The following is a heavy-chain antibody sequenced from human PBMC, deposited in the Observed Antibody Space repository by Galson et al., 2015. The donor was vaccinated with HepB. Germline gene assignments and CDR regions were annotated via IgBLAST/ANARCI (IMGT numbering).Heavy chain of an antibody. V-gene: IGHV3-48*01. J-gene: IGHJ3*02. D-gene: IGHD3-3*01. CDR3: AASVVIISRDRDAFDI. Sequence: SLRLSCAASGFTFSSYSMNWVRQAPGKGLEWVSYISSSSSTIYYADSVKGRFTISRDNAKNSLYLQMNSLRAEDTAVYYCAASVVIISRDRDAFDIWGQGTMVTVSS. CDR2: ISSSSSTI. CDR1: GFTFSSYS.